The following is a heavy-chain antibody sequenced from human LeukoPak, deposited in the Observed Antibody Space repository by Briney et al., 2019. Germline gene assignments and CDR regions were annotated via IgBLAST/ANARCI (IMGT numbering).Heavy chain of an antibody. D-gene: IGHD5-24*01. CDR1: GFTFNNYA. Sequence: PGGSLRLSCAASGFTFNNYALSWVRQAPGKGLEWVSAISGSGGDTYYADSVKGRFTTSRDISKNTLYLQMNSLRVEDTAVYYCAKGPKLGDGFHCDYWGQGTLVTVSS. CDR3: AKGPKLGDGFHCDY. CDR2: ISGSGGDT. V-gene: IGHV3-23*01. J-gene: IGHJ4*02.